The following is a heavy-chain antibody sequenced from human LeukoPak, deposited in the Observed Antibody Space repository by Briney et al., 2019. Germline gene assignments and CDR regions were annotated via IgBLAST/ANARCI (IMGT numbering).Heavy chain of an antibody. D-gene: IGHD3-10*02. Sequence: AGGSLRLSCAASGFTFTNAWMSWVRQAPGKVLEWIGRSKSQTDGGTTDYAAPVKGRFTISRDDSKNTVYLQMNSLRTDDTAVYYCTTLSYVGGYWGQGTLVTVSS. CDR2: SKSQTDGGTT. CDR1: GFTFTNAW. V-gene: IGHV3-15*01. J-gene: IGHJ4*02. CDR3: TTLSYVGGY.